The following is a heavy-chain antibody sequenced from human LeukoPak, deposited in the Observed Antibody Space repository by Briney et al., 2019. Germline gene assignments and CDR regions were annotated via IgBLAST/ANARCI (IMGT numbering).Heavy chain of an antibody. CDR3: ATSRDYEVYFDY. J-gene: IGHJ4*02. Sequence: GASVKVSCKASGYTFTSYYMHWVRQAPGQGLEWMGIINPSGGSTSYAQKLQGRVTMTTDTSTSTAYMELSSLRSEDTAVYYCATSRDYEVYFDYWGQGTLVTVSS. CDR2: INPSGGST. CDR1: GYTFTSYY. V-gene: IGHV1-46*01. D-gene: IGHD4-17*01.